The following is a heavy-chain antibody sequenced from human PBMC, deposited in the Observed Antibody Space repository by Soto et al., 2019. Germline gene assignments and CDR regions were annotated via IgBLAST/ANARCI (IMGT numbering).Heavy chain of an antibody. Sequence: SETLSLTCTVSGGSVTNSSYYWGWIRQSPGKGLEWIGSIYYRGRSYSKSSVKSRVTISVDTSKNRFSLSLNSVTASDTAVYFCVSQRTTVPTQAYFDYWGPGALVTVSS. CDR3: VSQRTTVPTQAYFDY. V-gene: IGHV4-39*01. CDR1: GGSVTNSSYY. CDR2: IYYRGRS. D-gene: IGHD4-17*01. J-gene: IGHJ4*02.